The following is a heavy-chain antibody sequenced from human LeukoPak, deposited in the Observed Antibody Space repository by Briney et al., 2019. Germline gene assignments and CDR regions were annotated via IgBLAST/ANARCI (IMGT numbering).Heavy chain of an antibody. J-gene: IGHJ4*02. CDR1: GFIFSSYA. CDR3: AKGLAVATADVDY. D-gene: IGHD2-15*01. Sequence: GGSLRLSCAASGFIFSSYAMSWVRQAPGKGLEWVVSIRSSGGRTYYADSVKGRFTISRDNSKNTLYLQMNNLRAEDTAVYYCAKGLAVATADVDYWGQGTLVTVSS. V-gene: IGHV3-23*01. CDR2: IRSSGGRT.